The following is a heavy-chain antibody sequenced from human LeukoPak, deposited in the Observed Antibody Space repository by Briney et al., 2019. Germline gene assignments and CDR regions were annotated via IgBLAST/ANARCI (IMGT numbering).Heavy chain of an antibody. CDR2: IIPIFGTA. CDR3: ARDVSDCSGGSCYENYYFDY. V-gene: IGHV1-69*13. J-gene: IGHJ4*02. CDR1: GYTFTGYY. Sequence: SVKVSCKASGYTFTGYYMHWVRQAPGQGLEWMGGIIPIFGTANYAQKFQGRVTITADESTSTAYMELSSLRSEDTAVYYCARDVSDCSGGSCYENYYFDYWGQGTLVTVSS. D-gene: IGHD2-15*01.